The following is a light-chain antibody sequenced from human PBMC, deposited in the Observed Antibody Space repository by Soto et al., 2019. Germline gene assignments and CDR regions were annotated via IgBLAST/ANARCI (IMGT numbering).Light chain of an antibody. Sequence: QSALTQPPSASGSPGQSVTISCTGTSSDVGGYNYVSWYQQHPGKAPKLMIYEVSKRPSGVPDRFSGSKSGNTASLTVSGLQAEDEAEYYCSSDAGNSFVFGTGTKLTVL. CDR2: EVS. V-gene: IGLV2-8*01. CDR3: SSDAGNSFV. J-gene: IGLJ1*01. CDR1: SSDVGGYNY.